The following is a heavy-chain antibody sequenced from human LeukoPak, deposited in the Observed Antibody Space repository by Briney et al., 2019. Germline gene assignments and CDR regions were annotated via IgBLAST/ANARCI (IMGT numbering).Heavy chain of an antibody. CDR1: GFTFSSYG. CDR3: ARVASGSYLYYYYGMDV. D-gene: IGHD3-10*01. Sequence: GSLRLSCAASGFTFSSYGMHWVRQAPGKGLEWVAVIWYDGSNKYYADSVKGRFTISRDNSKNTLYLQMNSLRAEDTAVYYCARVASGSYLYYYYGMDVWGQGTTVTVSS. J-gene: IGHJ6*02. CDR2: IWYDGSNK. V-gene: IGHV3-33*01.